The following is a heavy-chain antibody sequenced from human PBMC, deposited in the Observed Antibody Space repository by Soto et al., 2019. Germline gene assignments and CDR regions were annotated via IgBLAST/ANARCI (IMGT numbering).Heavy chain of an antibody. Sequence: EVQLLESGGGLVQPGGSLRLSCAASGFTFSSYAMSWVRQAPGKGLEWVSAISGSGGSTYYADSVKGRFTISRDNSKNTLYLQMNSRRAEDTAVYYCATSEPPTGSSSSRLYYFDYWGQGTLVTVSS. CDR2: ISGSGGST. CDR1: GFTFSSYA. J-gene: IGHJ4*02. D-gene: IGHD6-13*01. V-gene: IGHV3-23*01. CDR3: ATSEPPTGSSSSRLYYFDY.